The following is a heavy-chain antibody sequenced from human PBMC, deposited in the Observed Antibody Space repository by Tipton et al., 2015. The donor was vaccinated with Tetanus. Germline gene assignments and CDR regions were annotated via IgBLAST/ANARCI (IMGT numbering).Heavy chain of an antibody. V-gene: IGHV4-31*01. CDR1: GGSISSGDYY. CDR2: IYYSGST. CDR3: ASSVGQLWF. Sequence: TRSLTCTVSGGSISSGDYYWSWIRQPQGKGLEWIGYIYYSGSTYYNPSLKSLVIISADTSKNQFSLKLSSVTAADTAVYYCASSVGQLWFWVQGSLVTVSS. D-gene: IGHD5-18*01. J-gene: IGHJ4*01.